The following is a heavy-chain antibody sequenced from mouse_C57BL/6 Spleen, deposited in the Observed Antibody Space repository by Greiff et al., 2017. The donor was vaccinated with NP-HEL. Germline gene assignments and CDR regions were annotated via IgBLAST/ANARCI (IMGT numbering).Heavy chain of an antibody. D-gene: IGHD2-2*01. J-gene: IGHJ2*01. CDR1: GYTFTSYW. CDR2: IDPSDSYT. Sequence: QVQLQQPGAELVKPGASVKLSCKASGYTFTSYWMQWVKQRPGQGLEWIGEIDPSDSYTNYNQKFKGKATLTVDTSSSTAYMQLSSLTSEDSAVYYCARRGYTQEWDYWGQGTTLTVSS. CDR3: ARRGYTQEWDY. V-gene: IGHV1-50*01.